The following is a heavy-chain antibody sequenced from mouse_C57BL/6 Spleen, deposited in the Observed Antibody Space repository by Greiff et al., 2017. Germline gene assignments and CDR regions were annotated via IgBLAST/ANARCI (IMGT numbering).Heavy chain of an antibody. Sequence: VQLQQSGPELVKPGASVKISCKASGYAFSSSWMNWVKQRPGKGLEWIGRIYPGDGDTNYNGKFKGKATLTADKSSSTAYMQLSSLTSEDSAVYFCARSGGTRFAYWGQGTLVTVSA. CDR3: ARSGGTRFAY. CDR1: GYAFSSSW. J-gene: IGHJ3*01. CDR2: IYPGDGDT. V-gene: IGHV1-82*01. D-gene: IGHD3-3*01.